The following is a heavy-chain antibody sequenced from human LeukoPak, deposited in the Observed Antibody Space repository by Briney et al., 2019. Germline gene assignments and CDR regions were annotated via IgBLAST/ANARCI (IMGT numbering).Heavy chain of an antibody. V-gene: IGHV5-51*01. J-gene: IGHJ5*02. CDR2: IYPGDSDT. CDR3: ARGRDVVIAARNWFDT. D-gene: IGHD2-15*01. Sequence: GESLKISCNASGYSFNTYWIGWVRQMPGKGLEWMGIIYPGDSDTRYSPSFQGQVTISADKSISTAYLQWSSLKASDTAMYYCARGRDVVIAARNWFDTWGQGTLVTVSS. CDR1: GYSFNTYW.